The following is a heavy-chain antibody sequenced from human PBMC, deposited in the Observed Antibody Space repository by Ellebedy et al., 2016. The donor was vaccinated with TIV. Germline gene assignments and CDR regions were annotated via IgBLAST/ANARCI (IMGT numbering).Heavy chain of an antibody. Sequence: PGGSLRLSCAASGFTFNKYGMHWVRQAPGKGLEWVPFVRFDEEDKYYADSVKGRFTISRDNSKNTVYLQMNSLRVEDTAVFYCAKDYGSGTPYGGAFDRWGQGTLVTVPS. D-gene: IGHD3-10*01. CDR1: GFTFNKYG. J-gene: IGHJ4*02. CDR2: VRFDEEDK. CDR3: AKDYGSGTPYGGAFDR. V-gene: IGHV3-30*02.